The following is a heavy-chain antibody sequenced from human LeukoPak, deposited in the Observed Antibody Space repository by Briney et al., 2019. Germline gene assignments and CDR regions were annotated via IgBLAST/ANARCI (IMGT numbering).Heavy chain of an antibody. J-gene: IGHJ4*02. V-gene: IGHV4-30-4*08. Sequence: SETLSLTCTVSGGSINSGDYYRSWIRQPPGKGLEWIGYIYYSGSTYYNPSLKSRVTISVDTSKNQFSLKLSSVTAADTAVYYCARGIDYRGGYFDYWGQGTLVTVSS. CDR1: GGSINSGDYY. CDR3: ARGIDYRGGYFDY. D-gene: IGHD4-11*01. CDR2: IYYSGST.